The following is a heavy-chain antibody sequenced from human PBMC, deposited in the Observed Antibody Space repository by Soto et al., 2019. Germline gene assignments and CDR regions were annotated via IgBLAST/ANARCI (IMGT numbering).Heavy chain of an antibody. Sequence: QVQLQESGPGLVKPSETLSLTCTVSGASTSGNYWSWIRQPPGKGLEWIGYIYDSGSTNYSPSLQSRVTMSVDRSKHQFSLALTSVTAADTALYFCARYRRGTGWYYLDYWGQGILVTVSS. V-gene: IGHV4-59*01. CDR2: IYDSGST. CDR3: ARYRRGTGWYYLDY. CDR1: GASTSGNY. J-gene: IGHJ4*02. D-gene: IGHD6-19*01.